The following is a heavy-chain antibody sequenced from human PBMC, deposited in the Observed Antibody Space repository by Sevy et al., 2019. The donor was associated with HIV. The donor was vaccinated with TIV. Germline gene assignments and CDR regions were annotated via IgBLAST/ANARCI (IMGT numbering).Heavy chain of an antibody. CDR3: ARGERAFVVVPAAIYY. Sequence: ASMKVSCKASGYTFTSYGISWVRQAPGQGLEWMGWISAYNGNTNYAQKLQGRVTMTTDTSTSTAYMELRSLRSDDTAVYYCARGERAFVVVPAAIYYWGQGTLVTVSS. V-gene: IGHV1-18*01. J-gene: IGHJ4*02. D-gene: IGHD2-2*02. CDR2: ISAYNGNT. CDR1: GYTFTSYG.